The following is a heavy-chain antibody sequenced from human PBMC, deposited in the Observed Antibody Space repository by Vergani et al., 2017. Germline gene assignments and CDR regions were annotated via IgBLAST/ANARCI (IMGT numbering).Heavy chain of an antibody. CDR3: ARESFGGDHVVRGYSMRYFDY. J-gene: IGHJ4*02. Sequence: QVQLQESGPGLVKPSETLSLTCTVSGGSLSSYYWCWIRQPPGKGLEWIGYIYYSGSTNYNPSLKSRVNISVATSKNQFSLKLSSVTAADTAVYYCARESFGGDHVVRGYSMRYFDYWGQGTLVTVSS. CDR1: GGSLSSYY. CDR2: IYYSGST. V-gene: IGHV4-59*01. D-gene: IGHD2-21*01.